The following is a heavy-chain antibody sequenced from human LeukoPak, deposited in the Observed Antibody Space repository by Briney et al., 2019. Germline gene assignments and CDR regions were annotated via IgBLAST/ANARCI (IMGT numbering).Heavy chain of an antibody. CDR1: GFTFSSNW. CDR3: VRGGSGNFFF. CDR2: INEDGSTT. J-gene: IGHJ4*02. Sequence: PGGSLRLSCAASGFTFSSNWMHWVRQAPGKGLVWVSRINEDGSTTNYADSVKGRSTIFRDNAKNTLYLQMNSLRAEDTAVYYCVRGGSGNFFFWGQGTLVTVSS. V-gene: IGHV3-74*01. D-gene: IGHD3-10*01.